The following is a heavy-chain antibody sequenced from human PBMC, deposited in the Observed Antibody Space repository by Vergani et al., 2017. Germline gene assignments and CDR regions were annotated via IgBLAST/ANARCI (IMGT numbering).Heavy chain of an antibody. CDR3: ARGDYGILTGYRV. Sequence: QVQVVQSGAEVKKSGASVKVSCKISGHTFSNYYMHWVRQAPGQGLEWMGIINPSGGHKNYAQKFQGRVTMTRDTSTSTLYMELSSLRSEDTAIYYCARGDYGILTGYRVWGQGTLVTVSA. CDR2: INPSGGHK. CDR1: GHTFSNYY. D-gene: IGHD3-9*01. V-gene: IGHV1-46*03. J-gene: IGHJ4*02.